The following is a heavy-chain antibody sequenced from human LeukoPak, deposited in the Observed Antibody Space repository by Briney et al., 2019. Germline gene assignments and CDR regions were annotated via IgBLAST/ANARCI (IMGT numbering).Heavy chain of an antibody. D-gene: IGHD3-10*01. CDR3: ASFPPYMVRTDAFDI. CDR2: IDSSRSYI. J-gene: IGHJ3*02. Sequence: PGGSLRLSCAASGFAFSDYSMNWVRQAPGKGLEWVSSIDSSRSYIYYSDSVKGRFTISRDNAKNSLYLQMNSLRAEDTAVYYCASFPPYMVRTDAFDIWGQGTMVTVSS. V-gene: IGHV3-21*01. CDR1: GFAFSDYS.